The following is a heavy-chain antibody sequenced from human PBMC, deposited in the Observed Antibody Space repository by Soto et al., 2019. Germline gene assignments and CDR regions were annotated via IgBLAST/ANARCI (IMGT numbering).Heavy chain of an antibody. CDR3: ARDYGKLNP. CDR2: ISSGSNYI. J-gene: IGHJ5*02. V-gene: IGHV3-21*01. CDR1: GFTFSTYT. Sequence: EVQLVESGGGLVKPGGSLRLSCAASGFTFSTYTMNWVRQAPGKGLEWVSSISSGSNYIDYAGSVKGRFTISRDNAKNSLYLQMNRLRGEDTALYYCARDYGKLNPWGQGTLVTVSS. D-gene: IGHD2-15*01.